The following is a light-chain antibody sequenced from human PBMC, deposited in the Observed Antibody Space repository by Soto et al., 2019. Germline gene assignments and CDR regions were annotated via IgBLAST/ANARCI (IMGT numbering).Light chain of an antibody. CDR2: DTS. Sequence: IVLTQSPAILSLSPGERVTLSCRASQSVGSLLAWYQQKPSQAPRLLIYDTSNRATGIPPRFSGSGSGTDFTLTISSLEPEDFAVYYCLQRMNWPWTFGQGIKVEIK. V-gene: IGKV3-11*01. J-gene: IGKJ1*01. CDR1: QSVGSL. CDR3: LQRMNWPWT.